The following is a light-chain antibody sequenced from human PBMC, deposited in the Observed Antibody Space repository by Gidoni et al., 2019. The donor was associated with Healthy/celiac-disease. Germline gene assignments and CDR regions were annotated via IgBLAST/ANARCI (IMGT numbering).Light chain of an antibody. CDR3: QAWDSSTVV. J-gene: IGLJ2*01. CDR2: QDS. V-gene: IGLV3-1*01. CDR1: KLGDKY. Sequence: SYELTQPPSVSASPGQTASITCSGDKLGDKYACWSQQKPGQSPVLVIYQDSKRPSGIPGRFSGSNSGNTATLTISGTQAMDEADYYCQAWDSSTVVFGGGTKLTVL.